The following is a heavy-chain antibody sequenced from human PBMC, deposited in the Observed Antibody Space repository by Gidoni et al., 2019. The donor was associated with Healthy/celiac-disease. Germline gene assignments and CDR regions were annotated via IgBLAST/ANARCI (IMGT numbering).Heavy chain of an antibody. CDR2: IYYSGST. D-gene: IGHD3-10*01. V-gene: IGHV4-59*08. J-gene: IGHJ5*02. CDR3: ASYDNYDYGSGIGGWFDP. Sequence: QVQLQESGPGLVQPSETLSPPCPAPSGSITRYYWSWIRQPPGKGLEWIGYIYYSGSTNYNPSRKSRVTIAVDTSKNQFSLKLSSVTAADTAVYYCASYDNYDYGSGIGGWFDPWGQGTLVTVSS. CDR1: SGSITRYY.